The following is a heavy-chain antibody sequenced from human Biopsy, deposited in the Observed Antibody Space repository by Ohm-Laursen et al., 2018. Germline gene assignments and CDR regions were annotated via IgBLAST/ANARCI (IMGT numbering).Heavy chain of an antibody. CDR3: AKGGHKAWLDS. CDR1: GYSFTSYY. Sequence: ASVKVSCKPSGYSFTSYYMHWVRQAPGQGLEWMGIINPSGGSTDYAQKFQGRVTMTRDTSTSTVYMELISLRSDDTAVHYCAKGGHKAWLDSWGQGALVTVSS. J-gene: IGHJ5*01. CDR2: INPSGGST. D-gene: IGHD1-26*01. V-gene: IGHV1-46*01.